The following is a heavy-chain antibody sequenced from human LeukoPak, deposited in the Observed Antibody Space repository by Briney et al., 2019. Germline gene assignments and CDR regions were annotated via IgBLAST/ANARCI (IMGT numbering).Heavy chain of an antibody. Sequence: SVKVSCKASGGTFSSYAISWERQAPGQGLEWMGGIIPIFGTANYAQKFQGRVTITTDESTSTAYMELSSLRSEDTAVYYCASSGKYDFWSGYLRSAGDWFDPWGQGTLVTVSS. V-gene: IGHV1-69*05. CDR3: ASSGKYDFWSGYLRSAGDWFDP. J-gene: IGHJ5*02. D-gene: IGHD3-3*01. CDR1: GGTFSSYA. CDR2: IIPIFGTA.